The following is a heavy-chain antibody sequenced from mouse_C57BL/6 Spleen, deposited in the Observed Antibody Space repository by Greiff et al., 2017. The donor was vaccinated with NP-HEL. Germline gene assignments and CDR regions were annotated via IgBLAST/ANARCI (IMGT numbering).Heavy chain of an antibody. V-gene: IGHV1-78*01. Sequence: QVQLQQSDAELVKPGASVKISCKVSGYTFTDHTIHWMKQRPEQGLEWIGYIYPRDGSTKYNEKFKGKATLTADKSSSTAYMQLNSLTSEDSAVYFCARFLIYYYGSSYYFDYWGQGTTLTVSS. CDR2: IYPRDGST. D-gene: IGHD1-1*01. J-gene: IGHJ2*01. CDR1: GYTFTDHT. CDR3: ARFLIYYYGSSYYFDY.